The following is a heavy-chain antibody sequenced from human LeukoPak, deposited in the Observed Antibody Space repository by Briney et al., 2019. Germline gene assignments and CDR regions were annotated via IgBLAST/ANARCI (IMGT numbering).Heavy chain of an antibody. Sequence: GGSLRLSCAASKFTFSIYWMSWVRQAPGKGPEWVAYMNQLGNEKNYLDCVKGRFTISRDNAKNSLYLQMTSLRAEDTAVYYCARGTSYYEFWGQGTLVTVSS. CDR1: KFTFSIYW. D-gene: IGHD3/OR15-3a*01. CDR3: ARGTSYYEF. V-gene: IGHV3-7*04. CDR2: MNQLGNEK. J-gene: IGHJ4*02.